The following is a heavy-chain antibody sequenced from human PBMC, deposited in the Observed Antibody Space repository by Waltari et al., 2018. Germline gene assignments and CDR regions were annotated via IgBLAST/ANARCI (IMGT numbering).Heavy chain of an antibody. CDR2: ISGDGNTI. CDR3: ARVWGRGYLDY. J-gene: IGHJ4*02. D-gene: IGHD3-16*01. CDR1: GFNFNNYN. Sequence: VRLVESGGDLVRPGESLRLSCATSGFNFNNYNMNWVRQAPGKGLEWLSYISGDGNTIYYADSVKGRFTVSRDNARDSGYLQVNSLRADDTALYFCARVWGRGYLDYWGQGTLVTVSS. V-gene: IGHV3-48*01.